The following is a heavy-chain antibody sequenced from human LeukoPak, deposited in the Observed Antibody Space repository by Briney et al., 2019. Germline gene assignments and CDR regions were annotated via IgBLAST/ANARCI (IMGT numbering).Heavy chain of an antibody. CDR3: ARGGLRGSYYEYFHH. J-gene: IGHJ1*01. D-gene: IGHD1-26*01. V-gene: IGHV1-2*02. CDR2: INPNSGDT. Sequence: ASVKVSCKASGYTFTDYYMHWVRQAPGQGLEWMGWINPNSGDTNYAQKFQGRVTVTGDTSISTAYMELSRLRSDDTAVYYCARGGLRGSYYEYFHHWGQGTLVSVSS. CDR1: GYTFTDYY.